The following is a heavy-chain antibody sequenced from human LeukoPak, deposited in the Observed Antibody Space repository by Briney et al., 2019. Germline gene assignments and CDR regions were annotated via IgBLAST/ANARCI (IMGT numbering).Heavy chain of an antibody. Sequence: GGSLRLSCTASSFTFNSYSMNWVRQAPGKGLEWVSHISPRSDVVSYTDSVKGRFTISRDNAKNSLYLHMSNLRAEDMAVYYCVRDNDWAFDYWGQGTLVPVSS. CDR3: VRDNDWAFDY. D-gene: IGHD3-9*01. CDR1: SFTFNSYS. CDR2: ISPRSDVV. V-gene: IGHV3-48*01. J-gene: IGHJ4*02.